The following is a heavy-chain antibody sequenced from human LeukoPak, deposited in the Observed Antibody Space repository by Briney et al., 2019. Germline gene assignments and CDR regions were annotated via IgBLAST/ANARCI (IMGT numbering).Heavy chain of an antibody. D-gene: IGHD3-9*01. CDR2: ISSSSSYI. CDR1: GFTFSSYS. J-gene: IGHJ3*02. CDR3: ASSDPLRYFDWSKGDAFDI. V-gene: IGHV3-21*01. Sequence: GGSLRLSCAASGFTFSSYSMNWVRQAPGKGLEWVSSISSSSSYIYYADSVKGRFAISRDNAKNSLYLQMISLRAEDTAVYYCASSDPLRYFDWSKGDAFDIWGQGTMVTVSS.